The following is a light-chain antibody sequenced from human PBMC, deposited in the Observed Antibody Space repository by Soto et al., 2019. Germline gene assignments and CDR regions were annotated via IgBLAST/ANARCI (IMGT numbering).Light chain of an antibody. Sequence: ETVLTQSPGTLSLSPGERATLFCRASQSITSNHLARYQQKPGQAPRLLIYGASSRATGIPDRFSGSGSGTDFTLTINRLEPEDFAVYYCQQHGTSPPSWTFGQGTKVEIK. CDR2: GAS. CDR1: QSITSNH. V-gene: IGKV3-20*01. J-gene: IGKJ1*01. CDR3: QQHGTSPPSWT.